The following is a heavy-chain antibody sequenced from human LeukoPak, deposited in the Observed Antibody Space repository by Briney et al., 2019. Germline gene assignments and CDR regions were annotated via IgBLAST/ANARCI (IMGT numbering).Heavy chain of an antibody. CDR3: AMGRWPEWESY. CDR2: ISSSGSTI. CDR1: GFTFSSYE. Sequence: GGSLRLSCAASGFTFSSYEMNWVRQAPGKGLEWVSYISSSGSTIYYADSVKGRFTISRDNSKNTLYLQMNSLRAEDTAVYYCAMGRWPEWESYWGQGTLVTVSS. J-gene: IGHJ4*02. D-gene: IGHD1-26*01. V-gene: IGHV3-48*03.